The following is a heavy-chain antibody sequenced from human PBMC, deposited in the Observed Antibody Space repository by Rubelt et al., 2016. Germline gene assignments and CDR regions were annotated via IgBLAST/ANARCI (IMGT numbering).Heavy chain of an antibody. V-gene: IGHV3-64D*06. D-gene: IGHD2-21*02. Sequence: SVKGRFTLSRDNSKNTLYLQMSSLRPEDTAVYYFVRIAHCGGDCYYWYFDLWGRGTLVTVSS. J-gene: IGHJ2*01. CDR3: VRIAHCGGDCYYWYFDL.